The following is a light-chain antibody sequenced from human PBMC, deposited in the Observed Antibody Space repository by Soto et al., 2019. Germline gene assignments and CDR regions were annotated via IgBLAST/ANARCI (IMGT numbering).Light chain of an antibody. CDR3: SSYTSSSTL. Sequence: QSALTQPASVSGSPGQSITISCTGTSSDVGGYNYVSWYQQHPGKAPKLMIYAVTDRPSGVSSRFSGSKSGNTASLTIFGLQAEDEADYYCSSYTSSSTLFGTGTKLTVL. CDR1: SSDVGGYNY. J-gene: IGLJ1*01. V-gene: IGLV2-14*01. CDR2: AVT.